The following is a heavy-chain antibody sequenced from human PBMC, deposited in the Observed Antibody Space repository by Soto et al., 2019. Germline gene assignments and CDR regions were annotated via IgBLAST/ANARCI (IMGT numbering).Heavy chain of an antibody. V-gene: IGHV1-18*01. CDR3: ARGGIAVAYDAFDI. CDR1: GDTFTSYG. CDR2: ISAYNGNT. Sequence: ASVKVCCKASGDTFTSYGISWVRQAPGQGLEWMGWISAYNGNTNYAQKLQGRVTMTTDTSTSTAYMELRSLRSDDTAVYYCARGGIAVAYDAFDIWGQGTMVTVSS. J-gene: IGHJ3*02. D-gene: IGHD6-19*01.